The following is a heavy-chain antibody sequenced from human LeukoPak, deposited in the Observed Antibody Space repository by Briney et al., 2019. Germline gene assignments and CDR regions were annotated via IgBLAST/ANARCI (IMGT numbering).Heavy chain of an antibody. CDR2: ISYDGSKK. J-gene: IGHJ4*02. CDR1: GFTFSSYG. V-gene: IGHV3-30*18. Sequence: PGGSLRLSCAAPGFTFSSYGMHWVRQAPGKGLEWVALISYDGSKKYFADSVKGRFTISRDNSKNTLYLQMNSLRAEDTAVYYCAKGFGSGSRLFDYWGQGTLVTVSS. D-gene: IGHD3-10*01. CDR3: AKGFGSGSRLFDY.